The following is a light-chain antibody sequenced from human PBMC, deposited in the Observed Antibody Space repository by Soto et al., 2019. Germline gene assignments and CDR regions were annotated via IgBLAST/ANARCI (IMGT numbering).Light chain of an antibody. Sequence: EIVLTQSPGTLSLSPGERATLSCWASQSVTSSYLAWYQQKPGQAPRLLIYAASSRATGIPDRFSGSGSGTDFTLIISRLEPEDVAVYYCHQYGHAPQTFGQGTQVEIK. J-gene: IGKJ1*01. CDR1: QSVTSSY. CDR3: HQYGHAPQT. CDR2: AAS. V-gene: IGKV3-20*01.